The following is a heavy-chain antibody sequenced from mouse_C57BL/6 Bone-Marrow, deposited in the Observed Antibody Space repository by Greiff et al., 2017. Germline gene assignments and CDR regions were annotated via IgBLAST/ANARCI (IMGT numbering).Heavy chain of an antibody. D-gene: IGHD1-1*01. V-gene: IGHV3-6*01. J-gene: IGHJ1*03. CDR2: ISYDGSN. Sequence: ESGPGLVKPSQSLSLTCSVTGYSITSGYYWNWIRQFPGNKLEWMGYISYDGSNNYNPSLKNRISITRDTSKNQFFLKLNSVTTEDTATYYCARFTTEGYFDVWGTGTTVTVSS. CDR3: ARFTTEGYFDV. CDR1: GYSITSGYY.